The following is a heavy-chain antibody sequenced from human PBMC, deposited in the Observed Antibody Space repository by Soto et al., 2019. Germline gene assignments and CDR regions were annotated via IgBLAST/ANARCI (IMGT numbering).Heavy chain of an antibody. D-gene: IGHD1-20*01. CDR1: GYTLTELS. CDR2: FDPEDGET. J-gene: IGHJ4*02. CDR3: ATDHGITVTTLFDY. V-gene: IGHV1-24*01. Sequence: ASVKVSCKVSGYTLTELSMHWVRQAPGKGLEWMGGFDPEDGETIYAQKFQGRVTMTEDTSTDTAYMELSSLRSEDTAVYYCATDHGITVTTLFDYWGQGTLVTVSS.